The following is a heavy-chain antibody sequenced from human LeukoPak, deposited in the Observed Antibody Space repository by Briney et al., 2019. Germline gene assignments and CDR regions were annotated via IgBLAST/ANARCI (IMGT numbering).Heavy chain of an antibody. CDR1: GFTFNSYS. CDR2: ISSSGSYI. D-gene: IGHD2-15*01. Sequence: PGGSLRLSCAASGFTFNSYSMNWVRQAPGKGLEWVSFISSSGSYIYYADSVKGRFTISRDNAKNSLYLQMNSLRAEDTAVYYCARGWHIVVAQALDYWGQGTLVTVSS. CDR3: ARGWHIVVAQALDY. V-gene: IGHV3-21*01. J-gene: IGHJ4*02.